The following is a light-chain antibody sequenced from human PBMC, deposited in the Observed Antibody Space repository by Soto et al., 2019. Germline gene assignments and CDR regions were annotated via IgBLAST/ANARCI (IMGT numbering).Light chain of an antibody. J-gene: IGKJ4*02. CDR2: GAS. CDR3: QQYNSWPLT. Sequence: EIVMTQSPATLSVSPGERATLSCRASQSVSNNLAWYQQKPGQAPRLLIYGASTRATGIPARFSGSGSGTEFTLNISSLQSEDFAVYYGQQYNSWPLTFGGGTKVAIK. CDR1: QSVSNN. V-gene: IGKV3-15*01.